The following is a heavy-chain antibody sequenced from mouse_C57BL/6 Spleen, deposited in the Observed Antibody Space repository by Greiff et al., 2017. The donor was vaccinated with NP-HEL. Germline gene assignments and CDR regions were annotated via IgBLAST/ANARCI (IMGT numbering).Heavy chain of an antibody. CDR2: IRSKSNNYAT. D-gene: IGHD2-2*01. CDR1: GFSFNTYA. Sequence: DVKLVESGGGLVQPKGSLKLSCAASGFSFNTYAMNWVRQAPGKGLEWVARIRSKSNNYATYYADSVKDRFTISRDDSESMLYLQMNNLKTEDTAMYYCVRQGYGYYFDYWGQGTTLTVSS. V-gene: IGHV10-1*01. CDR3: VRQGYGYYFDY. J-gene: IGHJ2*01.